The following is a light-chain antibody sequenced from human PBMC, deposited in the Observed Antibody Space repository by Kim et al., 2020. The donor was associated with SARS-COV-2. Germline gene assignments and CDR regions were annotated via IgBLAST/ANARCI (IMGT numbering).Light chain of an antibody. CDR1: SLRSYY. J-gene: IGLJ2*01. Sequence: SSELTQDPAVSVALGQTVRITCQGDSLRSYYASWYQQKPGQAPVLVIYGKNNRPSGIPDRFSGSSSGNTASLTITGAQAEDEADYYCNSRDSRGNHRVVF. CDR3: NSRDSRGNHRVV. CDR2: GKN. V-gene: IGLV3-19*01.